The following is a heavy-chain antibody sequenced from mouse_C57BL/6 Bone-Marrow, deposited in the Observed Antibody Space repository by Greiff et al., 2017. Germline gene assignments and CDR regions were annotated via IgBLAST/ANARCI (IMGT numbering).Heavy chain of an antibody. J-gene: IGHJ1*03. CDR3: ARDYGSSYWYFDV. V-gene: IGHV1-85*01. CDR1: GYTFPSYD. Sequence: QVQLQQSGPELVKPGASVKLSCKASGYTFPSYDINWVKQRPGQGLEWIGWIYPRDGSTKYNEKFKGKATLTVDTYSSTAYMELHSLTSEDSAVYFCARDYGSSYWYFDVWGTGTTVTVSS. CDR2: IYPRDGST. D-gene: IGHD1-1*01.